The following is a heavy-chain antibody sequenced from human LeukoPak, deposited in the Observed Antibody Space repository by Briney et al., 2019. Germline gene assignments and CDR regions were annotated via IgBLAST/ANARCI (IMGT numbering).Heavy chain of an antibody. CDR1: GFTFSSYG. Sequence: GGSLRLSCAASGFTFSSYGMHWVRQAPGRGLEWVAFIRYDGSNKYYADSVKGRFTISRDNSKNTLYLQMNSLRAEDTAVYYCAKVFEAGDRDWFDPWGQRTLVTVSS. D-gene: IGHD7-27*01. CDR2: IRYDGSNK. J-gene: IGHJ5*02. CDR3: AKVFEAGDRDWFDP. V-gene: IGHV3-30*02.